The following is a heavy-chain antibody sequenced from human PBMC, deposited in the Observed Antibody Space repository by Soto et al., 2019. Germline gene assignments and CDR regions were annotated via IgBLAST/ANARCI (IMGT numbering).Heavy chain of an antibody. V-gene: IGHV3-23*01. CDR3: AKDATSGSGWYYFDS. J-gene: IGHJ4*02. CDR2: ISGSGGST. D-gene: IGHD6-19*01. CDR1: GFTFSSYA. Sequence: EVQLLESGGGLVQPGGSLRLSCAASGFTFSSYAMSWVRQAPGKGLEWVAAISGSGGSTYYADSVKGRFIISRDNSKKILYLQMNSLRTEDTAIYYCAKDATSGSGWYYFDSWGRGALVTVSS.